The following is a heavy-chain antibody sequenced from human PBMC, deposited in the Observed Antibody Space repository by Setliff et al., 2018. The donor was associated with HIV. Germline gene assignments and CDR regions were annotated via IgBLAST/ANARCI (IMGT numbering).Heavy chain of an antibody. CDR2: IYYTGST. V-gene: IGHV4-59*02. Sequence: PSETLSLTCTVSGDSVSGYYWTWIRQPPGKGLEWIGDIYYTGSTNFNASLKSRVTISLDTPKNQFSLKVSSVSAADTAIYYCARGNPDFDILAGYWSHFFDYWGQGTPVTVSS. CDR1: GDSVSGYY. J-gene: IGHJ4*02. CDR3: ARGNPDFDILAGYWSHFFDY. D-gene: IGHD3-9*01.